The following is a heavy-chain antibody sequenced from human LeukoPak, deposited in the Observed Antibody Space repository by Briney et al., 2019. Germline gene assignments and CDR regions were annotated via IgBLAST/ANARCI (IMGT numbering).Heavy chain of an antibody. CDR1: GFTFSSYS. CDR2: ISSSSNTI. J-gene: IGHJ4*02. CDR3: IVLAVTGTFGFDY. Sequence: GGSLRLSCAASGFTFSSYSMNWVRQAPGKGLEWVSYISSSSNTIYYADSVKGRFTISRDNAKNSLSLQMNSLRAEDTAVYYCIVLAVTGTFGFDYWGQGTLVTVSS. D-gene: IGHD6-19*01. V-gene: IGHV3-48*01.